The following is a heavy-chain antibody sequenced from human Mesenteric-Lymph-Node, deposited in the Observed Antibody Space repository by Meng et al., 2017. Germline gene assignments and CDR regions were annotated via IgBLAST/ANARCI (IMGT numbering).Heavy chain of an antibody. V-gene: IGHV3-21*01. D-gene: IGHD1-26*01. CDR3: AEGSGSYAVAY. CDR2: ISSNSYYI. J-gene: IGHJ4*02. CDR1: GFTFSSHS. Sequence: EVQLVESGGGLVKPGGSLRLSCGASGFTFSSHSMNWVRQAPGKGLEWVSYISSNSYYISYADSGKGRFTISRDNAKNSVYLQMNSLRAEDTAVYYCAEGSGSYAVAYWGQGTLVTVSS.